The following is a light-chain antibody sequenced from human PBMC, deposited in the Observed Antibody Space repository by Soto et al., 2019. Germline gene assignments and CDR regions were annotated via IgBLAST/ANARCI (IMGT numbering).Light chain of an antibody. CDR1: SSDVGGYNY. V-gene: IGLV2-14*01. CDR2: DVS. Sequence: QSALTQPASVSGSPGQSITISCTGTSSDVGGYNYVSWYQQHPGKAPKLMIYDVSNRPSGVSTRFSGSKSGNTASLTISGLQAEDEADYYCSSYTSSRTLLYVFGTGTKLTVL. J-gene: IGLJ1*01. CDR3: SSYTSSRTLLYV.